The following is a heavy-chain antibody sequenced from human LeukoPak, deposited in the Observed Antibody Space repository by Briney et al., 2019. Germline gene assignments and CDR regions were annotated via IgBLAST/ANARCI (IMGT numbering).Heavy chain of an antibody. D-gene: IGHD3-10*01. CDR1: GFTFSSYG. Sequence: GGSLRLSCAASGFTFSSYGMHWVRQAPGKGLEWVAVIWHDGSNKYYADSVKGRFSISRDNPKNTLYLQMNGLRAEDTAVYYCARGLYVGSGRNYIAHWGQGTLVTVSS. V-gene: IGHV3-33*01. CDR3: ARGLYVGSGRNYIAH. CDR2: IWHDGSNK. J-gene: IGHJ5*02.